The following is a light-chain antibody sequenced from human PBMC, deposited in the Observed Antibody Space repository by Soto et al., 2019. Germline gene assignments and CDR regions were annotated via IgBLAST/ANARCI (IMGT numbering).Light chain of an antibody. Sequence: EIVMTQSSATLSVSPGERATLSCRASQSVSSNLAWYQQKPGQAPRLLIYGASTRATGIPARFSGSGSGTEFTLTISSLQSEDFAFYYCQQYNNWPPTFGQGTKVEIK. CDR2: GAS. V-gene: IGKV3-15*01. CDR1: QSVSSN. CDR3: QQYNNWPPT. J-gene: IGKJ1*01.